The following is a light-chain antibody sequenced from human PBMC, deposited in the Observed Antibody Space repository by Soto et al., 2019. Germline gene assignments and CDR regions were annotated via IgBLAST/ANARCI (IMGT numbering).Light chain of an antibody. V-gene: IGLV2-14*01. Sequence: QSALTQPASVSGSPGQSITLSCTGTSSDIGGYDYVSWYQRHPGKAPKLIIYDVNNRPSVVSNRFSGSKSGNTASLTISGLQAEDEADYYCTSYASGSYHVVFGGGTKLTVL. CDR3: TSYASGSYHVV. CDR2: DVN. J-gene: IGLJ2*01. CDR1: SSDIGGYDY.